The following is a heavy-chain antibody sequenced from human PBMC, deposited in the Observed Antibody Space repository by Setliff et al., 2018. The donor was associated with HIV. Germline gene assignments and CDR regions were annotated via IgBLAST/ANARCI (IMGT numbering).Heavy chain of an antibody. CDR1: GGSISSSNW. V-gene: IGHV4-4*02. CDR2: IYHSGST. Sequence: SETLSLTCAVSGGSISSSNWWSWVRQPPGKGLEWIGEIYHSGSTNYNPSLKSRVTISVDKSKNQFSLKLSSVTAADTAVYYCARHNVITYGGLLFDYYYYGMDVWGPGTTVTVSS. J-gene: IGHJ6*02. CDR3: ARHNVITYGGLLFDYYYYGMDV. D-gene: IGHD3-16*01.